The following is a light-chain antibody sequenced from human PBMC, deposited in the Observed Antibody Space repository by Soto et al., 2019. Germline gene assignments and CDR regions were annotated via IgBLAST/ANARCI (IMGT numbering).Light chain of an antibody. CDR1: QGIRNF. CDR3: DKYRSVPV. CDR2: AAS. J-gene: IGKJ3*01. V-gene: IGKV1-27*01. Sequence: DIQMTQSPTSLSASVGDRVTITCRASQGIRNFVAWYQQKPGKAPKLLSYAASTLQSGVPSRFSGSGSGTDFPGAINSLQPADVAAYACDKYRSVPVFGPGTKVEIK.